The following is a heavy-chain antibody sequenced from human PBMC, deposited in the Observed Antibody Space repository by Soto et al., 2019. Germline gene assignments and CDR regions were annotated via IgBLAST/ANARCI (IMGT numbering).Heavy chain of an antibody. J-gene: IGHJ6*02. CDR3: ARDSSGRWTWSGYYYYYGMDV. V-gene: IGHV1-18*04. Sequence: GASVKVSCKASGYTFTSYGISWVRQAPGQGLEWMGWISDYNGNTNYAQKLQGRVTMTTDTSTSTAYMELRSLRCDDTTVYYCARDSSGRWTWSGYYYYYGMDVWGQGTTVTVSS. D-gene: IGHD3-10*02. CDR2: ISDYNGNT. CDR1: GYTFTSYG.